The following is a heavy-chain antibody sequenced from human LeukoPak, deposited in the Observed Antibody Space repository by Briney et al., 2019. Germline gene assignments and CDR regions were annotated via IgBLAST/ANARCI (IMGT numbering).Heavy chain of an antibody. CDR1: EFTFKNYG. J-gene: IGHJ4*02. CDR2: IRYDGSNK. CDR3: ARVTYGSGTYGAFDY. D-gene: IGHD3-10*01. V-gene: IGHV3-30*02. Sequence: GGSLRLSCAASEFTFKNYGMHWVRQAPGKGLEWVAFIRYDGSNKYYADSVKGRFTISRDNSKNTLYLQMNSLRAEDTAVYYCARVTYGSGTYGAFDYWGQGTLVTVSS.